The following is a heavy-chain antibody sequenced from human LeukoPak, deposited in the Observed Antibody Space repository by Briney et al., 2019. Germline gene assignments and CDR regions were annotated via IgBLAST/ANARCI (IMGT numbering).Heavy chain of an antibody. CDR2: IKQDGSKK. D-gene: IGHD5-24*01. CDR1: GFPFSSYW. J-gene: IGHJ4*02. Sequence: GALRLSCVASGFPFSSYWMTWVRQAPGKGLEWVANIKQDGSKKSYVDSVKGRFTISRDNAKNSLYLQMNSLRAEDTAIYYCTRVGYIDEGIDYWGQGTLVTVSS. V-gene: IGHV3-7*04. CDR3: TRVGYIDEGIDY.